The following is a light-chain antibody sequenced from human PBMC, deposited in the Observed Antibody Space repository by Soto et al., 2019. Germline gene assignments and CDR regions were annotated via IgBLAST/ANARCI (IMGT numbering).Light chain of an antibody. CDR3: SSYTSSSTLV. CDR1: SSDVGGYNY. V-gene: IGLV2-14*01. J-gene: IGLJ1*01. Sequence: QSALTQPASVSGSPGQSITISCTGTSSDVGGYNYVSWYQQHPGKAPKLMISEVSHRPSGVSNRFSGSKSGNTASLTISGLQAEDEADYYCSSYTSSSTLVFGTGTKVTVL. CDR2: EVS.